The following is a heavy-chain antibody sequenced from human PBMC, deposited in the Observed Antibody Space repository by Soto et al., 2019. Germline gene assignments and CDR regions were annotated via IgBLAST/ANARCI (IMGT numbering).Heavy chain of an antibody. Sequence: GGSLRLSCAASGLTFSTFWMSWVRQAPGKGPEWVASINQDGSEKYYVDSVKGRFTISRDNAKNSLYLQMNSLRAEDTAVYYCARADTIFGVVDDAFDIWGQGTMVT. J-gene: IGHJ3*02. CDR3: ARADTIFGVVDDAFDI. V-gene: IGHV3-7*01. CDR2: INQDGSEK. CDR1: GLTFSTFW. D-gene: IGHD3-3*01.